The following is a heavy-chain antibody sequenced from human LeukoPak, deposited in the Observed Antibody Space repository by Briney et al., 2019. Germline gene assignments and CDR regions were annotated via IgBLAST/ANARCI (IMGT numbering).Heavy chain of an antibody. CDR3: ARPTYSGSYYWFDY. Sequence: GGSLRLSCAASGFSFSSSTMHWVRQAPGQGLVYVSRINTDGSVTNYADSVKGRFTISRDNGKNTLFLQMNSLRAEDTAVYYCARPTYSGSYYWFDYWGQGTLVTVSS. J-gene: IGHJ4*02. CDR1: GFSFSSST. D-gene: IGHD1-26*01. CDR2: INTDGSVT. V-gene: IGHV3-74*01.